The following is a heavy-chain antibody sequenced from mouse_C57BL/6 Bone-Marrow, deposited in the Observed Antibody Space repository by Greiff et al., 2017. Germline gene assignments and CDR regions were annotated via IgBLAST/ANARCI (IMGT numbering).Heavy chain of an antibody. Sequence: VQLQQQSGPELVKPGASVKIPCKASGYTFTDYNMDWVKQSHGKSLEWIGDINPNNGGTIYNQKFKGKATLTVDKSSSTAYMELRSLTSEDTAVYYCARLGDLGTYYFDYWGQGTTLTVSS. J-gene: IGHJ2*01. CDR3: ARLGDLGTYYFDY. V-gene: IGHV1-18*01. CDR2: INPNNGGT. D-gene: IGHD2-13*01. CDR1: GYTFTDYN.